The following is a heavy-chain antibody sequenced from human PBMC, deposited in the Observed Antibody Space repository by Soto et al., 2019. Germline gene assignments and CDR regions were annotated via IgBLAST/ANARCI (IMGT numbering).Heavy chain of an antibody. CDR2: IAADNGET. D-gene: IGHD7-27*01. Sequence: QIQLVQSGAEVMVPGASVKVSCRASGYIVNNYGVTWVRQGPGQGLEWMGFIAADNGETKFAEKLQGRVSMNTDPTTSAADMELGILSSDDTALYYCARRTLGSAIGICAYWGHGTLVTVST. CDR1: GYIVNNYG. V-gene: IGHV1-18*01. CDR3: ARRTLGSAIGICAY. J-gene: IGHJ4*01.